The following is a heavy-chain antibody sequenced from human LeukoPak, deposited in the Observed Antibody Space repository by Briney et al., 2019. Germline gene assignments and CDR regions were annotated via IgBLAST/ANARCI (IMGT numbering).Heavy chain of an antibody. V-gene: IGHV3-7*05. CDR3: AREGGPYRPLDY. J-gene: IGHJ4*02. CDR2: IKRDGTEK. Sequence: GGSLRLSCAASGFTFSSYWMSWVRQAPGKGLEWVANIKRDGTEKYFVDSVKGRFTISRDNAENSLFLQMNSLRAEDTAVYYCAREGGPYRPLDYSGQGTLVTVSS. CDR1: GFTFSSYW.